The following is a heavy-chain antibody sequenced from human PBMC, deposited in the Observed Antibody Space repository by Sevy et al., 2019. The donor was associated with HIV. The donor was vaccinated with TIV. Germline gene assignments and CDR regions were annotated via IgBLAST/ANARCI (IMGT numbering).Heavy chain of an antibody. Sequence: ASVKVSCKASNYNFFAYGFAWVRQAPVQGLEWMGWISGFNGNTNYAQKLRGRVTLTTDSSTSTAYMELRSLTSDDTAVYYCAREVVTPGPDYGMDVWGPGTTVTVSS. D-gene: IGHD3-22*01. J-gene: IGHJ6*02. CDR1: NYNFFAYG. CDR2: ISGFNGNT. CDR3: AREVVTPGPDYGMDV. V-gene: IGHV1-18*01.